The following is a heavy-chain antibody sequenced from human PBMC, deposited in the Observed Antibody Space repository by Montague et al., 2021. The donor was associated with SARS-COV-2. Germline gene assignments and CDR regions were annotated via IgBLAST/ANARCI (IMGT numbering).Heavy chain of an antibody. CDR3: ARGLPVTTLFYYFGMDV. V-gene: IGHV4-34*01. Sequence: SETLSLTCAVYGGSCSGNYWSWIRQPPGKGLEWIGEINHYGSTNYNPSLKSRVTMSVDTSKNQFSLKLSSVTAADTAVYYCARGLPVTTLFYYFGMDVWGQGTTVTVSS. D-gene: IGHD4-11*01. CDR1: GGSCSGNY. J-gene: IGHJ6*02. CDR2: INHYGST.